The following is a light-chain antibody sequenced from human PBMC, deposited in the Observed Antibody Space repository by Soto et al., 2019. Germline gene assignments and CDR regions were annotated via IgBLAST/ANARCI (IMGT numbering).Light chain of an antibody. J-gene: IGKJ5*01. Sequence: EIVLTQSPGTLSLPPGESATLSCRAIQSVSSGYLAWYQQKPGQAPRLLIYGTSARATGIPDRFSGSGSGTDFTLTISRLESEDFAVYCCQQYASSPYTFGLGTRLEVK. V-gene: IGKV3-20*01. CDR3: QQYASSPYT. CDR2: GTS. CDR1: QSVSSGY.